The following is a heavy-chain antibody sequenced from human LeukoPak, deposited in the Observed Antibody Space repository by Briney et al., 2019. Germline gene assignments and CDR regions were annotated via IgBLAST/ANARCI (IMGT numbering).Heavy chain of an antibody. Sequence: PSETLSLTCTVSGGSISSSSYYWGWIRQPPGKGLEWIGSIHYSGSTNYNPSLKSRVTTSVDTSKNQFSLKLSSVTAADTAVYYARGYRSGGSCYSYYYYNYMDVWGKGTTVTVSS. CDR1: GGSISSSSYY. CDR3: RGYRSGGSCYSYYYYNYMDV. J-gene: IGHJ6*03. CDR2: IHYSGST. D-gene: IGHD2-15*01. V-gene: IGHV4-39*07.